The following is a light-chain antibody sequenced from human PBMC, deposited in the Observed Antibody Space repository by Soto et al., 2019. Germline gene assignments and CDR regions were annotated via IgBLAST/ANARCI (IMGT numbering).Light chain of an antibody. CDR2: GAS. CDR1: QSVSSSY. Sequence: EIVLTQSPVTLSLSPWERATLSCRASQSVSSSYLAWYQQKPGQAPRLLIYGASTRATGIPARFSGSGSGTEFTLTISSLQSEDFAVYYCQQYNDWPTFGQGTKVDIK. CDR3: QQYNDWPT. V-gene: IGKV3-15*01. J-gene: IGKJ1*01.